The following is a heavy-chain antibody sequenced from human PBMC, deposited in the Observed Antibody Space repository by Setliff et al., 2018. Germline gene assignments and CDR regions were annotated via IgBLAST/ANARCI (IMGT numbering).Heavy chain of an antibody. J-gene: IGHJ4*02. CDR2: INPGGLTS. CDR1: GDTFSHY. D-gene: IGHD6-25*01. Sequence: ASVKVSCKASGDTFSHYMHWVRQAPGQGLEWLGIINPGGLTSSSTQKFEGRVTMTRDTSTSTVYMELNSLTSDDTAVYYCARAGLAAAGRKGVFDHWGQGTLVTVSS. CDR3: ARAGLAAAGRKGVFDH. V-gene: IGHV1-46*01.